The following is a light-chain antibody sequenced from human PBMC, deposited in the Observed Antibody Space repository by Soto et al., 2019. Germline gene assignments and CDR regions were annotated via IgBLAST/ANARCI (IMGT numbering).Light chain of an antibody. Sequence: EIVMTQSPATLSVSPGERATLSCRASQSVSSNFAWYQQKPGQAPRLLIFAASTRATGIPARFSGSGSGTEFTLTISSLQSEDFAVYYCQQYGSSPFTFGPGTKVDIK. CDR1: QSVSSN. CDR3: QQYGSSPFT. V-gene: IGKV3-15*01. CDR2: AAS. J-gene: IGKJ3*01.